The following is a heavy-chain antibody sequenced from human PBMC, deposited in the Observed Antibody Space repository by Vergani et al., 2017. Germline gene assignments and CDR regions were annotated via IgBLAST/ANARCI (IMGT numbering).Heavy chain of an antibody. D-gene: IGHD2-2*01. CDR1: GFTFSASA. Sequence: EVRLLESGGGLEQPGGSLRLSCAASGFTFSASAMNWVRQAPGKGLEWVSSISVSGGNTYHAASVKGRFTISRDNSRNTLYLQMNSLRADDTALYYCAKDDEYRGPDTLHFFDFWGQGVQVTVSS. J-gene: IGHJ4*01. CDR2: ISVSGGNT. V-gene: IGHV3-23*01. CDR3: AKDDEYRGPDTLHFFDF.